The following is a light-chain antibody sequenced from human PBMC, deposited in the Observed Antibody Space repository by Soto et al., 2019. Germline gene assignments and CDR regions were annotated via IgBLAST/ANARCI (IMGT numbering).Light chain of an antibody. J-gene: IGKJ5*01. CDR3: QQYDNLPRT. V-gene: IGKV1-33*01. Sequence: IQMTQSPSALSASRRDRLTISWQASQDISNYLNWYQQKPGKAPKLLIYDASNLETGVPSRFSGSGSGTDFTFAISSLQPEDIATYYCQQYDNLPRTFGQGTRLEIK. CDR2: DAS. CDR1: QDISNY.